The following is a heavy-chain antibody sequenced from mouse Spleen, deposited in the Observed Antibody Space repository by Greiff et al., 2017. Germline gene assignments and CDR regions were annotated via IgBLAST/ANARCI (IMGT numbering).Heavy chain of an antibody. V-gene: IGHV5-9-3*01. Sequence: EVKLMESGGGLVKPGGSLKLSCAASGFTFSSYAMSWVRQTPEKRLEWVATISSGGSYTYYPDSVKGRFTISRDNAKNTLYLQMSSLRSEDTAMYYCARQRMITNHYWYFDVWGEGTTVTVSS. D-gene: IGHD2-4*01. CDR1: GFTFSSYA. CDR3: ARQRMITNHYWYFDV. J-gene: IGHJ1*01. CDR2: ISSGGSYT.